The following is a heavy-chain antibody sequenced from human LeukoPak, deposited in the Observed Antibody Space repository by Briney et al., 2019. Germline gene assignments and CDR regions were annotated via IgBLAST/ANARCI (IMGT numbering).Heavy chain of an antibody. CDR2: IYYSGST. D-gene: IGHD3-22*01. J-gene: IGHJ4*02. V-gene: IGHV4-59*01. CDR1: GGSISSYY. Sequence: SETLSLTCTVSGGSISSYYWSWIRQPPGKGLEWIGYIYYSGSTNYNPSLKSRVTISVDMSKNQFSLKLSSVTAADTAVYYCARDLDSSGYSDYWGQGTLVTVSS. CDR3: ARDLDSSGYSDY.